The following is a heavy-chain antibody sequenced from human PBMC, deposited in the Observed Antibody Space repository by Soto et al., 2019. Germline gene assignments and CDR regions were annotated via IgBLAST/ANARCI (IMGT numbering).Heavy chain of an antibody. D-gene: IGHD2-21*01. CDR1: GYTFTDYA. CDR3: AKGSQMWTPDY. V-gene: IGHV1-3*04. CDR2: ISTGNGNT. J-gene: IGHJ4*02. Sequence: ASVKVSCKASGYTFTDYAMHWVRQAPGQRLEWMGWISTGNGNTKYSQKFQGRVTITRDTSATTAYMELSNLRSEDTAVYYCAKGSQMWTPDYWAQGTLVTVSS.